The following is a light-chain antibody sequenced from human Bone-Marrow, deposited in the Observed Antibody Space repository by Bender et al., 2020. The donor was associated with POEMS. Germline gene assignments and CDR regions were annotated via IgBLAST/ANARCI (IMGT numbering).Light chain of an antibody. V-gene: IGLV1-40*01. J-gene: IGLJ3*02. CDR2: VSS. Sequence: HSVLTQPPSVSGAPGQKVSISCTGSSSNIGANYDVHWYQHLPGTAPRLVIFVSSARPSGVHDRFSGSKSGTSASLAITGLQAEDEADYYCQSYDNSLSGWVFGGGTRLTVL. CDR3: QSYDNSLSGWV. CDR1: SSNIGANYD.